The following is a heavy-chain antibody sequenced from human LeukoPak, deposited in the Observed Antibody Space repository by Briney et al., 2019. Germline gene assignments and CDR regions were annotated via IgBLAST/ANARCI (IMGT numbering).Heavy chain of an antibody. CDR3: AKDLSWDRTGGFDY. D-gene: IGHD7-27*01. J-gene: IGHJ4*02. CDR1: GFTFSGYG. CDR2: IWSEGSNK. V-gene: IGHV3-33*06. Sequence: PGKSLRLSCATSGFTFSGYGMHWVRQAPGKGLEWVTVIWSEGSNKYYADSVKGRFTISRDNSKNTLYLQMNSLRAEDTAVYYCAKDLSWDRTGGFDYWGQGTLVTVSS.